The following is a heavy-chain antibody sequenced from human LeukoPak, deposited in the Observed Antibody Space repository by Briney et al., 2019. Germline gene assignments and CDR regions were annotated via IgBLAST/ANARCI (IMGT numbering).Heavy chain of an antibody. CDR2: IKQDGSEK. Sequence: GGSLRLSCAASGFTFSSYWMSWARQAPGKGLEWVANIKQDGSEKYYVDSVKGRFTISRDNAKNSLYLQMNSLRAEDTAVYYCAREAYGSGSYWSPNWFDPWGQGTLVTVSS. CDR1: GFTFSSYW. V-gene: IGHV3-7*03. D-gene: IGHD3-10*01. J-gene: IGHJ5*02. CDR3: AREAYGSGSYWSPNWFDP.